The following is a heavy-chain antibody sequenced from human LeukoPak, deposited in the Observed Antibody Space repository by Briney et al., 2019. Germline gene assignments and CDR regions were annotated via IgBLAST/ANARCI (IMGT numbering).Heavy chain of an antibody. CDR3: ARDPFYDSSGYLDY. D-gene: IGHD3-22*01. CDR2: ISSNGGST. J-gene: IGHJ4*02. V-gene: IGHV3-64*01. Sequence: GGSLRLSCAASGFTFSSYAMHWVRQAPGKGLEYVSAISSNGGSTYYANSVKGRFTISRDNSKNTLYLQMGSLRAEDMAAYYCARDPFYDSSGYLDYWGQGTLVTVSS. CDR1: GFTFSSYA.